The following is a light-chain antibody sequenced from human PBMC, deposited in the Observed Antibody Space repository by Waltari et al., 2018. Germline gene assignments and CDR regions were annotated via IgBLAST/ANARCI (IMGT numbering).Light chain of an antibody. V-gene: IGKV3-11*01. CDR1: QNIRIY. CDR3: QQRDQWPRT. J-gene: IGKJ1*01. CDR2: DAS. Sequence: EIVLTQSPATLSLSPGERATLSCRASQNIRIYLGWYQKKPGQAPRLLIQDASNRAPGIPGRCSGSGSGTDFTLTISSLEFEDSAVYYCQQRDQWPRTFGRGTKVEIK.